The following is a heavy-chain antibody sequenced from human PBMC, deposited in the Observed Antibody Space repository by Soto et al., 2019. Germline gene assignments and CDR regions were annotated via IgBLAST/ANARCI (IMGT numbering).Heavy chain of an antibody. V-gene: IGHV3-66*01. CDR1: GFTVSSNY. CDR2: IYSGGST. CDR3: ARTCSGGTCYFDY. Sequence: EVQLVESGGGLVQPGGSLRLSCAASGFTVSSNYMSWVRQAPGKGLEWVSVIYSGGSTYYADSVKGRFTISRDNSENTQYLQMNSLRAEDTAVYYCARTCSGGTCYFDYWGQGTLVTVSS. J-gene: IGHJ4*02. D-gene: IGHD2-15*01.